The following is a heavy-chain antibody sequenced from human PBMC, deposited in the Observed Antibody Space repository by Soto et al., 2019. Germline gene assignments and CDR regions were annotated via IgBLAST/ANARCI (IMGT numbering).Heavy chain of an antibody. CDR3: VGSIPGRMNWFGR. Sequence: EVQLVESGGGLVQPGGSLRLSCAASGFTFSSYWMSWVRQAPGKGLEWVANIKQDGSEKYYVDSVKGRFTISRDNAKNTLWLEMNSQRVDDGSVYYCVGSIPGRMNWFGRWGQGTLVSVSS. J-gene: IGHJ5*02. CDR1: GFTFSSYW. CDR2: IKQDGSEK. D-gene: IGHD6-6*01. V-gene: IGHV3-7*01.